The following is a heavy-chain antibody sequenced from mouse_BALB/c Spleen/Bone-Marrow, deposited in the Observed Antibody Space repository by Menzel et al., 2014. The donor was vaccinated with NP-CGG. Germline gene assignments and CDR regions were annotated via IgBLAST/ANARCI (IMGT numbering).Heavy chain of an antibody. D-gene: IGHD1-1*01. CDR2: IHYSGST. CDR3: ARRGSSSYWYLDV. CDR1: GYSITSGYG. V-gene: IGHV3-1*02. J-gene: IGHJ1*01. Sequence: DVKLVESGPDLVKPSQSLSLTCTVTGYSITSGYGWHWIRQLPGNKLECMGYIHYSGSTYYNPSLKSRISITRNTSKNQFFLQLNSVTTEDTATYYCARRGSSSYWYLDVWGPGTTVTVSS.